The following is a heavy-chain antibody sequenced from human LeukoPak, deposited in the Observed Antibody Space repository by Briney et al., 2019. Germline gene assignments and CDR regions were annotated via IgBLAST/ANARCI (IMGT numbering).Heavy chain of an antibody. Sequence: SETLSLTCTVSDDSISDYYRGWIRQPPWKGLEWIGYFHNSGTSTYNPSLKSRVTISADTSKNQFSLKLNSLTTADTAVYYCTRGAGWLIDYWGQGILVTVSS. CDR1: DDSISDYY. V-gene: IGHV4-59*01. D-gene: IGHD3-16*01. J-gene: IGHJ4*02. CDR3: TRGAGWLIDY. CDR2: FHNSGTS.